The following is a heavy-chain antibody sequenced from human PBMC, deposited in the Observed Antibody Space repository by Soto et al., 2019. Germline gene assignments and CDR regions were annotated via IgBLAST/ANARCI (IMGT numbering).Heavy chain of an antibody. D-gene: IGHD4-17*01. Sequence: PGGSLRLSCTASGFTFSNYAMNWVRQAPGKGLEWVSVVGGSGGYAYYADSVKGRFTISRDNSKNTVYLQMNSLRAEDMAIYYCARRSHGDYSYWGQGTLVTVSS. CDR3: ARRSHGDYSY. J-gene: IGHJ4*02. V-gene: IGHV3-23*01. CDR2: VGGSGGYA. CDR1: GFTFSNYA.